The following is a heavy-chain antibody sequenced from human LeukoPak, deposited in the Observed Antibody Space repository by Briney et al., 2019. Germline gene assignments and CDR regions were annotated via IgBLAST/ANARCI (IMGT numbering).Heavy chain of an antibody. CDR3: ARESGYSYGLAGFFDY. D-gene: IGHD5-18*01. Sequence: GGSLRLSCAASGFTVSSNYMSWVRQAPGKGLEWVSVIYSDGRIHYADSVKGRFTISRDDSKNTLCLQMNSLRAEDTAVYYCARESGYSYGLAGFFDYWGQGTLVTVSS. J-gene: IGHJ4*02. CDR1: GFTVSSNY. CDR2: IYSDGRI. V-gene: IGHV3-53*01.